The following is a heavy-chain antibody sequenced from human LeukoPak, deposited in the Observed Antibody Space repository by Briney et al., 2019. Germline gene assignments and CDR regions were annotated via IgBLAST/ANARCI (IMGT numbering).Heavy chain of an antibody. D-gene: IGHD6-19*01. CDR2: INPSGGST. CDR1: GYTFTGYY. Sequence: ASVKVSCKASGYTFTGYYMHWVRQAPGQGLEWMGWINPSGGSTSYAQKFQGRVTMTRDTSTSTVYMELSSLRSEDTAVYYCARQIAVAGTDYWGQGTLVTVSS. J-gene: IGHJ4*02. CDR3: ARQIAVAGTDY. V-gene: IGHV1-46*01.